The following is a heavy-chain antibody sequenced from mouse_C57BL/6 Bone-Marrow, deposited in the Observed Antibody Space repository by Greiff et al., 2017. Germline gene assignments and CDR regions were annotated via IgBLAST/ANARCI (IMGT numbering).Heavy chain of an antibody. CDR2: INPNYGTP. CDR1: GYSFTDYN. J-gene: IGHJ3*01. Sequence: QLQQSGPELVKPGASVKISCKASGYSFTDYNMNWVKQSNGKSLEWIGVINPNYGTPSYNQKFKGKATLTVDQSSSTDYMQLNDLTSEDSAVYYCARAYSNYFAWFAYWGQGTLVTVSA. CDR3: ARAYSNYFAWFAY. V-gene: IGHV1-39*01. D-gene: IGHD2-5*01.